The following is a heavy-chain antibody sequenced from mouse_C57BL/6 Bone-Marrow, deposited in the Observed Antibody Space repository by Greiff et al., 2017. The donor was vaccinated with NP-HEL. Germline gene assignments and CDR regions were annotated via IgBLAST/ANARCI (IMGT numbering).Heavy chain of an antibody. V-gene: IGHV5-6*01. CDR1: GFTFSSYG. J-gene: IGHJ3*01. Sequence: EVQGVESGGDLVKPGGSLKLSCAASGFTFSSYGMSWVRQTPDKRLEWVATISSGGSYTYYPDSVKGRFTISRDNAKNTLYLQMSSLKSEDTAMYYCARRDYYGSSPAWFAYWGQGTLVTVSA. CDR3: ARRDYYGSSPAWFAY. CDR2: ISSGGSYT. D-gene: IGHD1-1*01.